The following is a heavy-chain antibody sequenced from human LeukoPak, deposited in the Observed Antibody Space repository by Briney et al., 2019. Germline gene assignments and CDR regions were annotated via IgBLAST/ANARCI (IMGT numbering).Heavy chain of an antibody. Sequence: SETLSLTCTVSGGSISSYYWSWIRQPPGKGLEWIGYIYYSGSTNYNPSLKSRVTISVDTSKNQFSLKLSSVTAADTAVYYCARTLHPRYSNWYFDLWGRGTLVTVSS. J-gene: IGHJ2*01. V-gene: IGHV4-59*01. CDR1: GGSISSYY. CDR3: ARTLHPRYSNWYFDL. CDR2: IYYSGST. D-gene: IGHD2-15*01.